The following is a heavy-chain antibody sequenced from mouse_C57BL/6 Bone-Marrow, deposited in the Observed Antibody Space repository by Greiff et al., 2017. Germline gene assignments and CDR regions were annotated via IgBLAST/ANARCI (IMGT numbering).Heavy chain of an antibody. CDR3: ERRGDGRDWYFDV. CDR2: ISSGGSYT. Sequence: EVKLMESGGDLVKPGGSLKLSCAASGFTFSSYGMSWVRQTPDKRLEWVATISSGGSYTYYPDRVKGRFTISRDNAKNTLYLQMRRLKSEYKAVDDCERRGDGRDWYFDVWGKGTTVTVSS. J-gene: IGHJ1*03. CDR1: GFTFSSYG. V-gene: IGHV5-6*02.